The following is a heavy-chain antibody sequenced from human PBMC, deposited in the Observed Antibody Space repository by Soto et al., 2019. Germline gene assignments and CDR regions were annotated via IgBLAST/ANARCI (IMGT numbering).Heavy chain of an antibody. J-gene: IGHJ5*02. V-gene: IGHV1-8*01. CDR3: ARVREIAAYRFDP. CDR2: MNPNSGNT. D-gene: IGHD6-13*01. Sequence: QVQLVQSGAEVKKPGASVKVSCKASGYTFTSYDINWVRQATGQGLEWMGWMNPNSGNTGYAQKFQGRGPMTRNTSISTAQKELSSLRSEDTAVYYWARVREIAAYRFDPWGQGTLVTVSS. CDR1: GYTFTSYD.